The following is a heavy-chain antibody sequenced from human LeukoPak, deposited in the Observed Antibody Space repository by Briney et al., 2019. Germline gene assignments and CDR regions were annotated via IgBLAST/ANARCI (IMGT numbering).Heavy chain of an antibody. V-gene: IGHV1-69*04. Sequence: SVKVSCKASGGTFSSYAISWVRQAPGQGLEWMGRIIPILGIANYAQKFQGRVTITADKSTSTAYMELSSLRSEDTAVYYCATALYYGGNSPADYWGQGTLVTVSS. D-gene: IGHD4-23*01. CDR1: GGTFSSYA. CDR2: IIPILGIA. CDR3: ATALYYGGNSPADY. J-gene: IGHJ4*02.